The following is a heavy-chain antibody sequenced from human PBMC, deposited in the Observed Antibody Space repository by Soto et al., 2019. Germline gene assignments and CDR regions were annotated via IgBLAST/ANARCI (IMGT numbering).Heavy chain of an antibody. CDR2: IYSGGST. V-gene: IGHV3-53*04. Sequence: EVQLVESGGGLVQPGGSLRLSCAASGFTVSSNYMSWVRQAPGKGLEWVSVIYSGGSTYYADSVKGRFTSSRHNSKNTLYLQMNSLRAEDTAVYYCARALGPSIAVDWGQGTLVTVSS. D-gene: IGHD6-6*01. CDR3: ARALGPSIAVD. CDR1: GFTVSSNY. J-gene: IGHJ4*02.